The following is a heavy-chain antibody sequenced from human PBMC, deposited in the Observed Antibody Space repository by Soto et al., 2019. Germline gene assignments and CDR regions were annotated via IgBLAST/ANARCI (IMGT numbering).Heavy chain of an antibody. D-gene: IGHD3-22*01. V-gene: IGHV4-31*03. Sequence: PSETLSLTCTVSGGSISSGGYYWSWIRQHPGKGLEWIGYIYYSGSTYYNPSLKSRVTISVDTSKNQFSLKLSSVTAADTAVYYCARERITMIVVVRGLEGHAAFDIWGQGTMVTV. CDR3: ARERITMIVVVRGLEGHAAFDI. J-gene: IGHJ3*02. CDR2: IYYSGST. CDR1: GGSISSGGYY.